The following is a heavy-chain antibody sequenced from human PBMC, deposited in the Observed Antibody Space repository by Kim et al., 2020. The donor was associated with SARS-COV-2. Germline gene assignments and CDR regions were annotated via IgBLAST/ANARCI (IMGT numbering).Heavy chain of an antibody. Sequence: STNYNPSLKSRVTMSVDTSKNQFSLKLSSVTAADTAVYYCARDGLGGAYWGQGTLVTVSS. D-gene: IGHD1-26*01. CDR3: ARDGLGGAY. J-gene: IGHJ4*02. V-gene: IGHV4-4*07. CDR2: ST.